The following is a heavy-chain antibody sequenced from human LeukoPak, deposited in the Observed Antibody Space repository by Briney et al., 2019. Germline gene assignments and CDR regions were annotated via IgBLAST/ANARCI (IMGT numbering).Heavy chain of an antibody. J-gene: IGHJ4*02. CDR3: ARDAECSGGSCYSSYYFDY. CDR2: ISSSSSYI. D-gene: IGHD2-15*01. CDR1: GFTFSIYS. V-gene: IGHV3-21*01. Sequence: PGGSLRLSCAASGFTFSIYSMNWVRQAPGKGLEWVSSISSSSSYIYYADSVKGRFTISRDNAKNSLYLQMNSLRAEDTAVYYCARDAECSGGSCYSSYYFDYWGQGTLVTVSS.